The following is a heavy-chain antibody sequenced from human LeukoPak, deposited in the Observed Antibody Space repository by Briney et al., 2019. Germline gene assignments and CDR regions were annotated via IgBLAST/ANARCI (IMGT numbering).Heavy chain of an antibody. V-gene: IGHV3-33*01. CDR2: IWYDGSNK. Sequence: GGSLRLSCAASGFTFSSYGMHWVRQAPGKGLEWVAVIWYDGSNKYYADSVKGRFTISRDNSKNTLYLQMNSLRAEDTAVYYCARDGRISYYDSSGAFDYRGQGTLVTVSS. D-gene: IGHD3-22*01. CDR3: ARDGRISYYDSSGAFDY. J-gene: IGHJ4*02. CDR1: GFTFSSYG.